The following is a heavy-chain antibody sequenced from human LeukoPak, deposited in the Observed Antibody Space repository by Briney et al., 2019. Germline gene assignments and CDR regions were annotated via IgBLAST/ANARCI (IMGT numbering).Heavy chain of an antibody. J-gene: IGHJ4*02. CDR3: ARVGIGSSSGDY. V-gene: IGHV3-21*01. CDR1: GFTFSSYS. CDR2: ISSSSSYI. Sequence: GGSLRLSCAASGFTFSSYSMNWVRQAPGKGLEWVLSISSSSSYIYYADSVKGRFTISRDNAKNSLYLQMNSLRAEDTAVYYCARVGIGSSSGDYWGQGTLVTVSS. D-gene: IGHD6-6*01.